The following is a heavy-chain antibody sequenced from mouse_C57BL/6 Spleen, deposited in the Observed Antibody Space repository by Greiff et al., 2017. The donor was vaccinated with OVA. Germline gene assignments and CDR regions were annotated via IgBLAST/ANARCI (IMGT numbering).Heavy chain of an antibody. CDR2: IWSDGST. V-gene: IGHV2-6-1*01. CDR1: GFSLTSYG. D-gene: IGHD1-1*01. CDR3: ARQGYGSPYAMDY. J-gene: IGHJ4*01. Sequence: VMLVESGPGLVAPSQSLSITCTVSGFSLTSYGVHWVRQPPGKGLEWLVVIWSDGSTTYNSALKSRLSISKDNSKSQVFLKMNRLQTDDTAMYYCARQGYGSPYAMDYWGQGTSVTVSS.